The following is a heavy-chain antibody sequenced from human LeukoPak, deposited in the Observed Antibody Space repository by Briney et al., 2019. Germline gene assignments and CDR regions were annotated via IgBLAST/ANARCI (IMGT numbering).Heavy chain of an antibody. CDR2: IYSGGST. D-gene: IGHD5-24*01. CDR1: GFTFSDHY. V-gene: IGHV3-66*01. CDR3: ARGVRDGYNKAYYDS. J-gene: IGHJ4*02. Sequence: GGSLRLSCTASGFTFSDHYMDWVRQAPGKGLEWVSVIYSGGSTFSADSVKGRFTISRDNSKNTLSLQMNSLRAEDTAVYYCARGVRDGYNKAYYDSWGQGTLVTVSS.